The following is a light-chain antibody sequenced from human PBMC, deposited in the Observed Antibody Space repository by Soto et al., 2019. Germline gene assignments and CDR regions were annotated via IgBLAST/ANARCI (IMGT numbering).Light chain of an antibody. V-gene: IGLV2-8*01. J-gene: IGLJ2*01. CDR2: EVS. CDR3: SSNAGSIIVA. Sequence: QSVLTQPPSASGSPGQSVTISCTGTSSDVGNYNYVSWYQQHPGKAPKLMIYEVSKRPSGVPDRFSGSKSGNTASLTVSGLQSEDEADYYCSSNAGSIIVAFGGGTKLTVL. CDR1: SSDVGNYNY.